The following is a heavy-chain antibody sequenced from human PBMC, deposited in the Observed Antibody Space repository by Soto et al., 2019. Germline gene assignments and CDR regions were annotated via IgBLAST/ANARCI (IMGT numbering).Heavy chain of an antibody. CDR1: GGSISSSSYY. CDR3: ARGPGDDILTGTDYYYYYGMDV. Sequence: QLQLQESGPGLVKPSETLSLTCTVSGGSISSSSYYWGWIRQPPGKGLEWIGSIYYSGSTYYNPSLKSRVTISVDTSKNQFSLKLSSVTAADTAVYYCARGPGDDILTGTDYYYYYGMDVWGQGTTVTVSS. V-gene: IGHV4-39*01. D-gene: IGHD3-9*01. J-gene: IGHJ6*02. CDR2: IYYSGST.